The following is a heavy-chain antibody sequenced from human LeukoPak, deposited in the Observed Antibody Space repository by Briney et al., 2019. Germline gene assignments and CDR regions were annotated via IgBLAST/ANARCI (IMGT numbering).Heavy chain of an antibody. D-gene: IGHD4-17*01. J-gene: IGHJ4*02. CDR3: ARDETTPLPGAY. Sequence: SETLSLTCAVYGGSFSGYYWNWIRQPPRKGLEWVGEINHSGSTHYNPSLKSRVTMSVDTSKNQFSMKLSSVTAADTAVYYCARDETTPLPGAYWGQGTLVTVSS. CDR1: GGSFSGYY. CDR2: INHSGST. V-gene: IGHV4-34*01.